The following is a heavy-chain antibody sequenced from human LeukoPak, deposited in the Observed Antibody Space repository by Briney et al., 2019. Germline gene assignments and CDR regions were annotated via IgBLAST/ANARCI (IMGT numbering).Heavy chain of an antibody. V-gene: IGHV4-39*07. CDR3: ARDRVNDSSGYYFGGDAFDI. Sequence: SETLSLTCTVSGGSISSSSYYWGWVRQPPGKGLEWIGSIYYNGSTYYNPSLKSRVTISVDTSKNQFSLKLSSVTAADTAVYYCARDRVNDSSGYYFGGDAFDIWGQGTMVTVSS. CDR1: GGSISSSSYY. CDR2: IYYNGST. D-gene: IGHD3-22*01. J-gene: IGHJ3*02.